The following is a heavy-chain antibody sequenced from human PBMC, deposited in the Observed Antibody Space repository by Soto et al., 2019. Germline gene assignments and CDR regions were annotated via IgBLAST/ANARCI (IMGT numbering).Heavy chain of an antibody. J-gene: IGHJ4*02. CDR1: GYTLADLN. Sequence: GASVKVSCKVSGYTLADLNIHWVRQTPGKGLEWVGGYIPDQGKLVYAADFQGRVTMTEDTSTETAYMELSSLRFEDTAVYFCTSHAIMGALLYWGQGTLVTVSS. CDR3: TSHAIMGALLY. CDR2: YIPDQGKL. V-gene: IGHV1-24*01. D-gene: IGHD1-26*01.